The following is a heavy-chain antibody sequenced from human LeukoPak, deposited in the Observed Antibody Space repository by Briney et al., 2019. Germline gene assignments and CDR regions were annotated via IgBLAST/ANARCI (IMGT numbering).Heavy chain of an antibody. D-gene: IGHD3-3*01. CDR1: GFTFSSYA. CDR2: ISGSGGST. Sequence: GGTLRLSCAASGFTFSSYAMSWVRQAPGKGLEWVSAISGSGGSTYYADSVKGRFTISRDNSKNTLYLQMNSLRAEDTAVYYCAKLVPSDDFWSGYLGWFDPWGQGTLVTVSS. V-gene: IGHV3-23*01. J-gene: IGHJ5*02. CDR3: AKLVPSDDFWSGYLGWFDP.